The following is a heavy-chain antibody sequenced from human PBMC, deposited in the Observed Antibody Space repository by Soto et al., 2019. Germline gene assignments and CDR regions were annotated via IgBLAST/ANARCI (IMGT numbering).Heavy chain of an antibody. V-gene: IGHV4-61*08. J-gene: IGHJ4*02. Sequence: PSETLSLTCPVSGGSISSGGDYWGWIRQPPGKGLEWIGYVYYTGSTNYNPSLESRVTMSVDTSKSQFSLQLSSLTTADTAVYYCARDMRAVAGYFDSWGQGTLVTFSS. D-gene: IGHD6-19*01. CDR3: ARDMRAVAGYFDS. CDR2: VYYTGST. CDR1: GGSISSGGDY.